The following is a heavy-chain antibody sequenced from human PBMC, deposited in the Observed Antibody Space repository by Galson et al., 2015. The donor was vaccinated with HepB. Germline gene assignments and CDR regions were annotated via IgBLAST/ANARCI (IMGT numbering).Heavy chain of an antibody. D-gene: IGHD6-19*01. CDR3: VKTVIAAGGIAVAGGDY. CDR2: ISSNGGST. J-gene: IGHJ4*02. Sequence: SLRLSCAASGFTFSSYAMHWVRQAPGKGLEYVSAISSNGGSTYYADSVKGGFTISRDNSKNTLYLQMSSLRAEDTAVYYCVKTVIAAGGIAVAGGDYWGQGTLVTVSS. CDR1: GFTFSSYA. V-gene: IGHV3-64D*06.